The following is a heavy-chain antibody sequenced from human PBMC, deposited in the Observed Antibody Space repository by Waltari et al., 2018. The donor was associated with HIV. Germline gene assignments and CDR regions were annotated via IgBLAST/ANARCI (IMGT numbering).Heavy chain of an antibody. D-gene: IGHD2-15*01. CDR2: INHSGST. Sequence: QVQLQQSGARRLKPSEAMSITCAVYGGSFSGDYWSWNRQLPGKGLDWIGGINHSGSTNYNPSLKSRVTISVDTTKNQFSLKLSSVTAADTAVYYCARVLILPSGYFDLWGRGTLVTVSS. CDR3: ARVLILPSGYFDL. CDR1: GGSFSGDY. V-gene: IGHV4-34*01. J-gene: IGHJ2*01.